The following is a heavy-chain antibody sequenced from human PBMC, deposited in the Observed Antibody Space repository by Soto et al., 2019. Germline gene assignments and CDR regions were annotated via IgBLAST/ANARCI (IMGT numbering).Heavy chain of an antibody. CDR3: AKIQSGPVYYYDMDV. Sequence: ASVKVSCKASGYTFTGYYMHWVRQAPGQGLEWMGWINPNSGGTNYAQKFQGRVTMTRDTSISTAYMELSRLRSDDTAVYYCAKIQSGPVYYYDMDVWGQGTTVTVSS. CDR1: GYTFTGYY. CDR2: INPNSGGT. J-gene: IGHJ6*02. V-gene: IGHV1-2*02.